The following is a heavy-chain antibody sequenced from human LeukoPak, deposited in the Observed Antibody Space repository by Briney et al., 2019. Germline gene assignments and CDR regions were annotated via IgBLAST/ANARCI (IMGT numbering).Heavy chain of an antibody. CDR2: ISGSGGST. J-gene: IGHJ4*02. CDR3: AKDPLPYDSSGYYYPYFDY. Sequence: GGSLRLSCAASGFTFSSYAMSWVRQAPGKGLEWVSAISGSGGSTYYADSVKGRFTISRDNSKNTLYLQINSLRAEDTAVYYCAKDPLPYDSSGYYYPYFDYWGQGTLVTVSS. V-gene: IGHV3-23*01. CDR1: GFTFSSYA. D-gene: IGHD3-22*01.